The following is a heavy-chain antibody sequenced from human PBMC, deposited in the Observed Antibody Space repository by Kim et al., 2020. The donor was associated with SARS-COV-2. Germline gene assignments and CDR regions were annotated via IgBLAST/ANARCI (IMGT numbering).Heavy chain of an antibody. Sequence: SSADSGKGRFTISRDNAKNSLYLQMNSLRAEDTAVYYCVRDGGIAAYGMDVWGQGTTVTVSS. V-gene: IGHV3-11*01. CDR3: VRDGGIAAYGMDV. D-gene: IGHD6-13*01. J-gene: IGHJ6*02.